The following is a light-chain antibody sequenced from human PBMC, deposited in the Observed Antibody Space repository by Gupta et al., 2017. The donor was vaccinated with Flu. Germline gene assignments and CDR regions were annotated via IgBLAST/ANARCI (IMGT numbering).Light chain of an antibody. CDR3: QQSYSTPWA. CDR1: QSISSY. J-gene: IGKJ1*01. Sequence: DIQMTHYPSSLSASVGDRVTITCRASQSISSYLNWCQQKPGQAPKLLIYAASSLQSGVPSRFSGSGSGTDFTLTISRLQPEDFATYYCQQSYSTPWAFGQGTKVEIK. CDR2: AAS. V-gene: IGKV1-39*01.